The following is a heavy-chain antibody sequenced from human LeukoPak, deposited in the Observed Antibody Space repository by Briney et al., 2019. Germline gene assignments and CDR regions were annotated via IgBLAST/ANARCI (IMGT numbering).Heavy chain of an antibody. CDR1: GGSVRSGGYC. V-gene: IGHV4-31*03. CDR2: IYDSGNA. D-gene: IGHD3-10*01. J-gene: IGHJ5*01. Sequence: PSETLSLTCTVSGGSVRSGGYCLNWIRQHPGEGLEWIGFIYDSGNAYYNPSYNPSLKSRVTISVDTSENQFSLKLTSVTAADTAVYYCARSPPPGATAYGAVDSWGRGSLVTVSS. CDR3: ARSPPPGATAYGAVDS.